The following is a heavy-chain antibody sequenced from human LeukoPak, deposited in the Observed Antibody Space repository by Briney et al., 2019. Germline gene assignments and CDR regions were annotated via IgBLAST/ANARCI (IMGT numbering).Heavy chain of an antibody. CDR2: INSSSSYI. CDR3: ARDEYYYGSGSSYYYYYGMDV. CDR1: GFTFSSYS. D-gene: IGHD3-10*01. V-gene: IGHV3-21*01. J-gene: IGHJ6*02. Sequence: GGSLRLSCAASGFTFSSYSMNWVRQAPGKGLEWVSSINSSSSYIYYADSVKGRFTISRDNAKNSLYLQMNSLRAEDTAVYYCARDEYYYGSGSSYYYYYGMDVWGQGTTVTVSS.